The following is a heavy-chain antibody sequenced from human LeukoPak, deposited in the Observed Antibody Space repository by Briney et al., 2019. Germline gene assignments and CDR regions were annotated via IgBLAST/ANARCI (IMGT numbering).Heavy chain of an antibody. J-gene: IGHJ5*02. V-gene: IGHV4-59*08. CDR1: GGSISSYY. D-gene: IGHD5-24*01. CDR3: ARAQNYRWFDP. Sequence: SETLSLTCTVSGGSISSYYWSWIRQPPGKGLEWIGYIYYSGSTNYNPSLKSRVTISVDTSKNQFSLKLSSVTAADTAVYYCARAQNYRWFDPWGQGTLVTVSS. CDR2: IYYSGST.